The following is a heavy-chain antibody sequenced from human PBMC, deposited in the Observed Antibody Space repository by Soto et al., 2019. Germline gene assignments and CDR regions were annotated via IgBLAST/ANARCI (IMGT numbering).Heavy chain of an antibody. CDR3: AKERSSGWSFDY. CDR1: GFTFSTYV. D-gene: IGHD6-19*01. CDR2: ISGSGDST. V-gene: IGHV3-23*01. J-gene: IGHJ4*02. Sequence: EVPLLESGGGLVQPGGSLRLSCAASGFTFSTYVMNWVRQAPGKGLEWVSGISGSGDSTYYADSVKGRFTVSRDNSKNTLYLQMNSLRAEDTAVFYCAKERSSGWSFDYWGQGTLVTVSS.